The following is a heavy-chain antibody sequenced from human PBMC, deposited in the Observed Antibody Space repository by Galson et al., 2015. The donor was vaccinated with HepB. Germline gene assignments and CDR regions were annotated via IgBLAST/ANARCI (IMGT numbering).Heavy chain of an antibody. J-gene: IGHJ4*02. Sequence: LRLSCVNSGFTFTGPAIHWVREASGRGLEWVGRIGSKADSYATVYTASVKGRFIISRDDSRYTAYLQMNRLKTEDTAVYYCIRMGTIAGYSSSWGQGTLVTVSS. CDR2: IGSKADSYAT. CDR1: GFTFTGPA. D-gene: IGHD6-13*01. V-gene: IGHV3-73*01. CDR3: IRMGTIAGYSSS.